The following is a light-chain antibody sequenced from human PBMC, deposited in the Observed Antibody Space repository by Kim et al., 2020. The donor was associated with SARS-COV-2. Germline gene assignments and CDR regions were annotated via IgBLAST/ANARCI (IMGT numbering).Light chain of an antibody. V-gene: IGKV1-5*03. CDR2: DAS. CDR3: QQYNSYFRT. J-gene: IGKJ1*01. CDR1: QSISSW. Sequence: TQSPSTLSSSLGDRATLTCRASQSISSWLAWYQQKPGKAPKLLIYDASNRASGVPSRFSGSGSGTEFTLTISSLQPDDFAAYYCQQYNSYFRTFAQGTKVDIK.